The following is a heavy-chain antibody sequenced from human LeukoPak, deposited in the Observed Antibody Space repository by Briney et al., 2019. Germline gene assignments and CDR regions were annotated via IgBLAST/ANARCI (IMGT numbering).Heavy chain of an antibody. CDR3: ARDRDWNYPTVFDY. Sequence: SVKVSCKASGGTFISYAISWVRQAPGQGLEWMGRIIPILGIANYAQKFQGRVTITADKSTSTAYMELSSLRSEDTAVYYCARDRDWNYPTVFDYWGQGTLVTVSS. J-gene: IGHJ4*02. CDR1: GGTFISYA. V-gene: IGHV1-69*04. CDR2: IIPILGIA. D-gene: IGHD1-7*01.